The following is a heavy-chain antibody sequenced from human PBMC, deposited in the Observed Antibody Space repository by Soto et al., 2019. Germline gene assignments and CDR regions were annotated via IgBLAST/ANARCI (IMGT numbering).Heavy chain of an antibody. J-gene: IGHJ4*02. V-gene: IGHV4-34*01. D-gene: IGHD5-18*01. CDR2: INHSGST. CDR1: GGSFSGYN. CDR3: ARASNRRGNSYGSDY. Sequence: QVQLQQWGAGLLRPSETLSLTCAVYGGSFSGYNWSWIRQPPGKGLEWIGEINHSGSTNYNPSLKSRVTISVDTSKNQFSLKLSSVTAPDTAVYYCARASNRRGNSYGSDYSAQGPLVTVSS.